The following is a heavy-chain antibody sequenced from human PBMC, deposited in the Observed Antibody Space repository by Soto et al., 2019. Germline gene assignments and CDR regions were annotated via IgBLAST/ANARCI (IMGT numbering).Heavy chain of an antibody. CDR2: MNPNTGNT. J-gene: IGHJ6*02. V-gene: IGHV1-8*01. CDR1: GYTFTTYD. CDR3: ARRYSYNGMDV. Sequence: QVQLVQSGAEAKKPGASVRVSCKASGYTFTTYDVNWVRQATGQGLEWMGWMNPNTGNTGYAQKFEGRVPMTRNTSTGTAYMEMSSLRSEDTAVYYCARRYSYNGMDVWGQGTTVTVSS.